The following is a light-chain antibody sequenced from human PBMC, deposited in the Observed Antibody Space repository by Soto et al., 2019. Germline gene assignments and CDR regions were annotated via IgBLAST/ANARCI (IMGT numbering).Light chain of an antibody. Sequence: EIGLTQSPGTLSLSPGERATLSCRASQSVTSNYLAWYQQKPGQPPRLLICGASSRASGIPHRFSGSGSGTDFTLTISRLEPEDFAVYYCQQYGTSVTFGGGTKVEIK. V-gene: IGKV3-20*01. CDR1: QSVTSNY. CDR2: GAS. CDR3: QQYGTSVT. J-gene: IGKJ4*01.